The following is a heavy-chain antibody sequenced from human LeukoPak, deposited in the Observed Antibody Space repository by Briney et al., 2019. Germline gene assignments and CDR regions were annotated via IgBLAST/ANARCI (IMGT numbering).Heavy chain of an antibody. D-gene: IGHD1-1*01. CDR3: VNDEGATSPDY. Sequence: GGSLRLSCVASGFTFRSYAMHWVRQAPGNGLEWVAFIRYDGSNKEYAVSVKGRFTVSRDNSKNTMYVQMNGLRPEDTAIYYCVNDEGATSPDYWGQGTLVTVSS. V-gene: IGHV3-30*02. CDR2: IRYDGSNK. CDR1: GFTFRSYA. J-gene: IGHJ4*02.